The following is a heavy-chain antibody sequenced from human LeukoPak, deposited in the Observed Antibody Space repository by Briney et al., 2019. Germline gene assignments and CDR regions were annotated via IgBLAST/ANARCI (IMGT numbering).Heavy chain of an antibody. D-gene: IGHD1-26*01. Sequence: ASVRVSCKASGYTFTNYYIHWVRQAPGQGLEWMGIMNPSDSNTRYAQSFQGRVTMTRDTSTSTVYMELSSLRSEDTAVYYCARGPHSRSWPDIPRDYWGQGTLVTVSS. CDR2: MNPSDSNT. CDR3: ARGPHSRSWPDIPRDY. J-gene: IGHJ4*02. V-gene: IGHV1-46*01. CDR1: GYTFTNYY.